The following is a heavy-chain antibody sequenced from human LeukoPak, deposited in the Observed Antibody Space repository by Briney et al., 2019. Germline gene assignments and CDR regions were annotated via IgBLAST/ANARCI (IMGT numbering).Heavy chain of an antibody. CDR1: GGSISSYY. D-gene: IGHD2-2*01. V-gene: IGHV4-59*01. CDR3: ARSLTSTSCWFDP. Sequence: SETLSLTCTASGGSISSYYWSWIRQPPGKGLEWIGYIYYSGSTNYNPSLKSRVTISVDTSKNQFSLKLSSVTAADTAVYYCARSLTSTSCWFDPWGQGTLVTVSS. J-gene: IGHJ5*02. CDR2: IYYSGST.